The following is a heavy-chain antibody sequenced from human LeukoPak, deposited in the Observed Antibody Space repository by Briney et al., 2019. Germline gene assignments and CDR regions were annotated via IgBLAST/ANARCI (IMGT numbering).Heavy chain of an antibody. CDR2: IYTSGST. Sequence: SQTLSLTCTVSGGSISSGSYYWSWIRQPAGKGLEWIGRIYTSGSTNFNPSLKSRVTMSVDTSKNQFSLKLSSVTAADTAVYYCARIRGSGYEGYYFDYWGQGTLVTVSS. V-gene: IGHV4-61*02. CDR1: GGSISSGSYY. CDR3: ARIRGSGYEGYYFDY. D-gene: IGHD5-12*01. J-gene: IGHJ4*02.